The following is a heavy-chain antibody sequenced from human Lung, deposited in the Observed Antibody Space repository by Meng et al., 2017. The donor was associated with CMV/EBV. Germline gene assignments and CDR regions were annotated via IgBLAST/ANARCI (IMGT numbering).Heavy chain of an antibody. Sequence: GGSLRLXGAASGFTVSSNYMSWVRQAPGKGLEWVSVIYSGGSTYYADSVKGGFTISRDNSKNTLYLQMIRMRAEDTAVYYCARGAVYYDSSAYYEGYFDYXGQGXLVTVSS. CDR1: GFTVSSNY. CDR2: IYSGGST. J-gene: IGHJ4*02. CDR3: ARGAVYYDSSAYYEGYFDY. D-gene: IGHD3-22*01. V-gene: IGHV3-53*01.